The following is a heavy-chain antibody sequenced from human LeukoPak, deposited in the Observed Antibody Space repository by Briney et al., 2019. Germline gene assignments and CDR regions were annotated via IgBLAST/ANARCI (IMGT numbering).Heavy chain of an antibody. CDR2: IWYDGSNK. V-gene: IGHV3-33*06. D-gene: IGHD2-2*01. CDR3: AKDSWYCSSTSCYRGNYFDY. CDR1: GFTLSSYG. Sequence: GGSLRLSCAASGFTLSSYGMHWVRQAPGKGLEWVAVIWYDGSNKYYADSVKGRFTISRDNSKNTLYLQMNSLRAEDTAVYYCAKDSWYCSSTSCYRGNYFDYWGQGTLVTVSS. J-gene: IGHJ4*02.